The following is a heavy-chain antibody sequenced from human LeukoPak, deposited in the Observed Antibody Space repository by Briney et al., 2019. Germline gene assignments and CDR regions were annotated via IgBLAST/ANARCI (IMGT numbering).Heavy chain of an antibody. CDR2: ISGSGGST. CDR3: AKFSRFGYGY. V-gene: IGHV3-23*01. J-gene: IGHJ4*02. Sequence: PGGSLGLSCAASGFTFDDYAMHWVRQAPGKGLEWVSAISGSGGSTYYADSVKGRFTISRDNSKNTLYLQMNSLRAEDTAVYYCAKFSRFGYGYWGQGTLVTVSS. CDR1: GFTFDDYA. D-gene: IGHD5-18*01.